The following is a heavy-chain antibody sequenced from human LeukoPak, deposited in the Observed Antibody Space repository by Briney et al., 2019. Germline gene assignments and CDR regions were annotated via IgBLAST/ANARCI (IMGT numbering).Heavy chain of an antibody. CDR3: ARRARSNPPDY. Sequence: SETLSLTCAVYGGSFSGYYWSWIRQPPGKGLEWIGEINHSGSTNYNPSLKSRVTISVDTSKNQFSLKLSSVTAADTAVYYRARRARSNPPDYWGQGTLVTVSS. J-gene: IGHJ4*02. V-gene: IGHV4-34*01. CDR2: INHSGST. D-gene: IGHD4-11*01. CDR1: GGSFSGYY.